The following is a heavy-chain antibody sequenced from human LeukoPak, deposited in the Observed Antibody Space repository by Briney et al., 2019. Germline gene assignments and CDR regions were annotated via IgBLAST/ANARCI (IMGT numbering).Heavy chain of an antibody. J-gene: IGHJ5*02. V-gene: IGHV3-30*04. CDR2: ISFDGSNK. D-gene: IGHD3-10*01. Sequence: GRSLRLSCAASGFTFSSYAIHWVRQAPAKGRHGVAGISFDGSNKYYAGSVKGRFTISRDNSKNTPYLQMTSLRAEDTAVYYCARGRGSGSYYRNWFDPWGQGTLVTVSS. CDR3: ARGRGSGSYYRNWFDP. CDR1: GFTFSSYA.